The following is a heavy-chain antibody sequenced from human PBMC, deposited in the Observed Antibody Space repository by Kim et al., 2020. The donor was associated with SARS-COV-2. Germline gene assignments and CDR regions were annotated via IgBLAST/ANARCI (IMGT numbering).Heavy chain of an antibody. V-gene: IGHV4-39*01. Sequence: SETLSLTCTVSGGSISSSSYYWGWIRQPPGKGLEWIGSIYYSGSTYYNPSLKSRVTISVDTSKNQFSLKLSSVTAADTAVYYCATPHPPYSSSWYEDYYYYGMDVWGQGTTITVSS. D-gene: IGHD6-13*01. CDR1: GGSISSSSYY. CDR3: ATPHPPYSSSWYEDYYYYGMDV. J-gene: IGHJ6*02. CDR2: IYYSGST.